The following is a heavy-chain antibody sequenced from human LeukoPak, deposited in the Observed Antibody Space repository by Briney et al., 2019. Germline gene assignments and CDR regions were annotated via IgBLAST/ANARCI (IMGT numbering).Heavy chain of an antibody. J-gene: IGHJ6*04. CDR2: IKQDGGEK. Sequence: GGSLTLSCAASGFTFSGYWMSWLRQAPGKGVEWVANIKQDGGEKYYVDSVKGRFTISRDNTKNSLYLQMNSLRAEDTAVYYCARDRGFGQADVWGKGTTVTVSS. CDR3: ARDRGFGQADV. V-gene: IGHV3-7*01. CDR1: GFTFSGYW. D-gene: IGHD3-10*01.